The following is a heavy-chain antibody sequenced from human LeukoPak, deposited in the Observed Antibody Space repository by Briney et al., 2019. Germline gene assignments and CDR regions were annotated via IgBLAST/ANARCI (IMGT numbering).Heavy chain of an antibody. V-gene: IGHV1-69*05. CDR1: GGTFSSYA. D-gene: IGHD6-25*01. CDR2: IIPIFGTA. J-gene: IGHJ4*02. CDR3: ARESGGYIIDY. Sequence: ASVKVSRKASGGTFSSYAISWVRQAPGQGLEWMGRIIPIFGTANYAQKFQGRVTITTDESTSTAYMELSSLRSEDTAVYYCARESGGYIIDYWGQGTLVTVSS.